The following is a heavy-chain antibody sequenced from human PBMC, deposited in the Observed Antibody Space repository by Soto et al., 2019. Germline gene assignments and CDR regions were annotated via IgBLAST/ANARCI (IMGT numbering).Heavy chain of an antibody. CDR1: GYGFTTYG. D-gene: IGHD1-26*01. CDR3: ASGRYGDY. Sequence: QVHLVQSGAEVKKPGASVKVSCKGSGYGFTTYGITWVRQAPGQGLEWMAWISAHKGNTNYAQKLQGRVTVTRDTSASPAYMELRSPRSEDTAVYYCASGRYGDYWGHGALVTVSS. V-gene: IGHV1-18*01. J-gene: IGHJ4*01. CDR2: ISAHKGNT.